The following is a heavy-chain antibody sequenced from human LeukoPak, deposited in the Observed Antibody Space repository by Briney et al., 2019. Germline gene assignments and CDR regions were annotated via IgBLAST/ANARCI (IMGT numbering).Heavy chain of an antibody. CDR1: GGSISSSSYY. J-gene: IGHJ4*02. CDR3: ARRDYDLWSGYHDY. CDR2: IYYSGST. Sequence: PSETLSLTCTVSGGSISSSSYYWGWIRQPPGKGLEWIGSIYYSGSTYYNPSLKSRVTISVDTSKNQFPLKLSSVTAADTAVYYCARRDYDLWSGYHDYWGQGTLVTVSS. D-gene: IGHD3-3*01. V-gene: IGHV4-39*01.